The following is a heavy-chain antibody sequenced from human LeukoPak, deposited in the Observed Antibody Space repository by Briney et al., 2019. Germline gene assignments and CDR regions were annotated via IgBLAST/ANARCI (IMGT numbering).Heavy chain of an antibody. D-gene: IGHD4-17*01. J-gene: IGHJ6*02. CDR2: ISGSGGST. V-gene: IGHV3-23*01. CDR1: KFTFSSYA. CDR3: AKLLHDYGDTPHYYGMDV. Sequence: GGSLRLSCAASKFTFSSYAMGWVRQAPGKGLEWVSAISGSGGSTFYADSVKGRFTISKDNSKNTLYLQMNSLRGEDTALYYCAKLLHDYGDTPHYYGMDVWGQGTTVTVSS.